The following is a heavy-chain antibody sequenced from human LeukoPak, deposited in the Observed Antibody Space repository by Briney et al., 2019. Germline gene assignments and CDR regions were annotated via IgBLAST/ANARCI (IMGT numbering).Heavy chain of an antibody. Sequence: PSETLSLTCTVSGGSISSYCWSWIRQPPGKGLEWIGYIDYSGSTKYNPSLKSRVTISIDTSKNQFSLKLRSVTAADTAVYYCARDIWAENWFDPWGQGTLVTVSS. V-gene: IGHV4-59*01. CDR2: IDYSGST. J-gene: IGHJ5*02. D-gene: IGHD2-21*01. CDR3: ARDIWAENWFDP. CDR1: GGSISSYC.